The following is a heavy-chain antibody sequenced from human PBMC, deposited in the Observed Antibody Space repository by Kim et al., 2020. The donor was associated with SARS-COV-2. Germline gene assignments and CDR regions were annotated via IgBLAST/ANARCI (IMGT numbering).Heavy chain of an antibody. V-gene: IGHV3-23*01. Sequence: GGSLRLSCAASGFTFSSYAMSWVRQAPGKGLEWVSAISGSGGSTYYADSVKGRFTISRDNSKNTLYLQMNSLRAEDTAVYYCAKVGGAGYYDSSGYGYYFDYWGQGTLVTVSS. CDR3: AKVGGAGYYDSSGYGYYFDY. D-gene: IGHD3-22*01. CDR2: ISGSGGST. J-gene: IGHJ4*02. CDR1: GFTFSSYA.